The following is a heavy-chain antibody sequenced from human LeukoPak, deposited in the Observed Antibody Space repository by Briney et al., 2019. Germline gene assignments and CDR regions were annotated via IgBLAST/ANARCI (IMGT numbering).Heavy chain of an antibody. D-gene: IGHD2-15*01. CDR2: ISDSGAST. CDR1: GFTFSSYA. Sequence: PGGSLRLSCAASGFTFSSYAMSWIRQAPGKGLEWVSVISDSGASTYYADSVKGRFTISRDNSKNTLSLQMNSLRAEDTAVYYCAKGGGSSCYSPIDCWGQGTLVTGSS. CDR3: AKGGGSSCYSPIDC. V-gene: IGHV3-23*01. J-gene: IGHJ4*02.